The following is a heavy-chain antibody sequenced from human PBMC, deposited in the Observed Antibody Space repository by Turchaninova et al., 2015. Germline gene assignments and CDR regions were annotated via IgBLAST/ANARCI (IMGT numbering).Heavy chain of an antibody. J-gene: IGHJ4*02. CDR2: INPSGRTR. CDR1: LNSSPSE. D-gene: IGHD2-15*01. CDR3: ARGSSGCSSVGCSLYFDD. Sequence: LNSSPSEITLVLQAPGEGLEWVSQINPSGRTRKYADSGQGRFTISRDNADNSVYLQMASLRVEDTAIYYCARGSSGCSSVGCSLYFDDWGPGTLVTVSS. V-gene: IGHV3-48*03.